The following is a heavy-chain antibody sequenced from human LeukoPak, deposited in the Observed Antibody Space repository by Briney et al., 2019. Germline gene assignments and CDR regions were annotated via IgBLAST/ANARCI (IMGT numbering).Heavy chain of an antibody. CDR3: AKGYSSSWYGGWELALFDY. V-gene: IGHV3-30*02. Sequence: GGPLRLSCAASGFTFSSYGMHWVRQAPGKGLEWVAYIQYDGSNEQYADSVKGRFSISRDSSKNILYLQMNSLRAEDTAVYYCAKGYSSSWYGGWELALFDYWGQGTLVTVSS. CDR2: IQYDGSNE. CDR1: GFTFSSYG. J-gene: IGHJ4*02. D-gene: IGHD6-13*01.